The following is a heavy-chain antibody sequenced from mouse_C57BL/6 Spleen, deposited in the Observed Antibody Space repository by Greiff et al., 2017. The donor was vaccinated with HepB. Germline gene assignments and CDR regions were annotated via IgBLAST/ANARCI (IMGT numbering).Heavy chain of an antibody. Sequence: QVQLQQPGAELVMPGASVKLSCKASGYTFTSYWMHWVKQRPGQGLEWIGEIDPSDSYTNYNQKFKGKSTLTVDKYSSTAYMQLSSLTSEDSAVYYCARGNYGKNFDYWGQGTTLTVSS. CDR3: ARGNYGKNFDY. D-gene: IGHD1-1*01. V-gene: IGHV1-69*01. CDR2: IDPSDSYT. J-gene: IGHJ2*01. CDR1: GYTFTSYW.